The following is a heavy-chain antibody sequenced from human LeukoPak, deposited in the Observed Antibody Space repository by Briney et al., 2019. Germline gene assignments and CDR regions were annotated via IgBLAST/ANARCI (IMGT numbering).Heavy chain of an antibody. Sequence: SVKVSCKASGGTLSSYAISWVRQAPGQGLEWTGGIIPIFGTANYAQKFQGRVTITADESTSTAYMELSSLRSEDTAVYYCARIGDDYAWGTEFEEGNYFDYWGQGTLVTVSS. CDR1: GGTLSSYA. V-gene: IGHV1-69*13. CDR2: IIPIFGTA. CDR3: ARIGDDYAWGTEFEEGNYFDY. D-gene: IGHD3-16*01. J-gene: IGHJ4*02.